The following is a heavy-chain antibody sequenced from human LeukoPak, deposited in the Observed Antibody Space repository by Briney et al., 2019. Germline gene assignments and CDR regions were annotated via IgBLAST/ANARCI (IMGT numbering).Heavy chain of an antibody. J-gene: IGHJ1*01. CDR1: GLTFSNYW. CDR2: IKEDGSEK. D-gene: IGHD6-13*01. V-gene: IGHV3-7*01. Sequence: QAGGSLRLSCAASGLTFSNYWMSWVRQAPGKGLEWVSKIKEDGSEKYYVDSVKGRFTISRDNAKNSLYLQMKSLRAEDTAVYYCASYGSSSLNVYFQHWGQGTLVTVSS. CDR3: ASYGSSSLNVYFQH.